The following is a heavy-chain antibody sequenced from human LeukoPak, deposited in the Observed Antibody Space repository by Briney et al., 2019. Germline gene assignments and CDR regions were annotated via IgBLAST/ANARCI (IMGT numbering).Heavy chain of an antibody. J-gene: IGHJ6*03. V-gene: IGHV4-4*07. CDR2: IYTSGST. D-gene: IGHD6-13*01. CDR3: ARVAAAGPAYYYYMDV. Sequence: SETLSLTCTVSGGSISSYYWSWIRQPAGKGLEWIGRIYTSGSTNYNPSLKRRVTMSVDTSKNQFSLKLSSVTAADTAVYYCARVAAAGPAYYYYMDVWGKGTTVTVSS. CDR1: GGSISSYY.